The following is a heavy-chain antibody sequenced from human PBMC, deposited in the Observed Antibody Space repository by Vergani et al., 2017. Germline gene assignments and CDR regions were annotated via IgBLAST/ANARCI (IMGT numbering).Heavy chain of an antibody. CDR2: IYYSGST. Sequence: QVQLQESGPGLVKPSQTLSLTCTVSGGSISSGGYYWSWIRQHPGKGLEWIGYIYYSGSTYYNPSLKSRVTISVDTSKNQFSLKLSSVTAADTAVYYCARERTYYDFWSGYYTTLGYGMDVWGQGTTVTVSS. CDR1: GGSISSGGYY. D-gene: IGHD3-3*01. J-gene: IGHJ6*02. V-gene: IGHV4-31*03. CDR3: ARERTYYDFWSGYYTTLGYGMDV.